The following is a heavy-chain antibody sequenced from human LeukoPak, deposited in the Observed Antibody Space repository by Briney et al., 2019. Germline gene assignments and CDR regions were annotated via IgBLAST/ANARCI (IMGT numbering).Heavy chain of an antibody. CDR2: IYHSGST. CDR3: ARGGVTSIAAAATFDY. J-gene: IGHJ4*02. Sequence: SETLSLTCTVSGYSISSGYYWGWIRQPPGKGLEWIGSIYHSGSTYYNPSLKSRVTISVDTSKNQFSLQLNSVTPEDTAVYYCARGGVTSIAAAATFDYWGQGTLVTVSS. CDR1: GYSISSGYY. V-gene: IGHV4-38-2*02. D-gene: IGHD6-13*01.